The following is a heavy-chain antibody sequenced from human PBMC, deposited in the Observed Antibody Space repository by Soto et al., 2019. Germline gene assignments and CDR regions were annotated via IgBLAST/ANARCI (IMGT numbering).Heavy chain of an antibody. Sequence: ASVKVSCKASGGTFSSYTISWVRQAPGQGLEWMGRIIPILGIANYAQKFQGRVTITADKSTSTAYMELSSLRSEDTAVYYCARDTDYGSGSYSAFDIWGQGTMVTVSS. CDR1: GGTFSSYT. D-gene: IGHD3-10*01. CDR2: IIPILGIA. V-gene: IGHV1-69*04. CDR3: ARDTDYGSGSYSAFDI. J-gene: IGHJ3*02.